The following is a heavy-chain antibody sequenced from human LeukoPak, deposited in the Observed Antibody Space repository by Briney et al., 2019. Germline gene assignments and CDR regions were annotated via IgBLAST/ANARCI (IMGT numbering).Heavy chain of an antibody. V-gene: IGHV5-51*01. D-gene: IGHD6-13*01. Sequence: GESLKISCKGSGYXFTTYWIGWVRQMPGKGLEWRGIIYPGDSDPRYSPSFQGQVTISADKSISTAYLQWSSLKASDSAMYYCVRHGLGSSWFGFDYWGQGTLVTVSS. CDR2: IYPGDSDP. CDR1: GYXFTTYW. CDR3: VRHGLGSSWFGFDY. J-gene: IGHJ4*02.